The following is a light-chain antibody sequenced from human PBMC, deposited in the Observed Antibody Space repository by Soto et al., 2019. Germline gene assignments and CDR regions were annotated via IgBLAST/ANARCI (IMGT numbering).Light chain of an antibody. CDR2: STS. V-gene: IGKV1-39*01. CDR3: EQGYSLPLS. CDR1: QTITSF. Sequence: DILMTQSPSSLSASVGDTVTITCRAGQTITSFLNWYQQKPGKAPKLLIYSTSTFQTGVPSRFSGSRSETEFALSFRGAYADDFATYYCEQGYSLPLSFGGGIRVELK. J-gene: IGKJ4*01.